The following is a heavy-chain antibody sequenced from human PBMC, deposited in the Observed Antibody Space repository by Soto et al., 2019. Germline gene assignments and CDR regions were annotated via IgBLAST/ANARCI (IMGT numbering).Heavy chain of an antibody. CDR2: ISSSSSTI. CDR3: ARDYSRYGPFDY. D-gene: IGHD5-18*01. J-gene: IGHJ4*02. Sequence: LSLTCTVSGGSISSGGYYWNWVRQAPGKGLEWVSYISSSSSTIYYADSVKGRFTISRDNAKNSLYLQMNSLRAEDTAVYYCARDYSRYGPFDYCGQGSLVTVSS. V-gene: IGHV3-48*01. CDR1: GGSISSGGYY.